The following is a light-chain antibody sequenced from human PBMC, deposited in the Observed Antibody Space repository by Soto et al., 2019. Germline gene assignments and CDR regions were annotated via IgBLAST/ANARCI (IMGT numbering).Light chain of an antibody. CDR1: SSDVGSYNL. CDR2: EGS. Sequence: QSALTQPASVSGSPGQSITISCTGTSSDVGSYNLVSWYQQHPGKAPKVMIYEGSKRPSGVSNRFSGSKSGNTASLTISGLQAEDEADYYCCSYAGSSTLVFGGETKLTVL. CDR3: CSYAGSSTLV. V-gene: IGLV2-23*01. J-gene: IGLJ3*02.